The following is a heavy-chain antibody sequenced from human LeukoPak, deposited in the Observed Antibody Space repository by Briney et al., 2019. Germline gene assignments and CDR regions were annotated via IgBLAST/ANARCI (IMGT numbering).Heavy chain of an antibody. V-gene: IGHV1-2*02. CDR1: GYTSTGYY. CDR2: INPNSGGT. Sequence: ASVKVSCKASGYTSTGYYMHWVRQAPGQGLEWMGWINPNSGGTNYAQKFQGRVTMTRDTSISTAYMELSRLRSDDTAVYYCARGLEYSSSLGYWGQGTLVTVSS. CDR3: ARGLEYSSSLGY. D-gene: IGHD6-6*01. J-gene: IGHJ4*02.